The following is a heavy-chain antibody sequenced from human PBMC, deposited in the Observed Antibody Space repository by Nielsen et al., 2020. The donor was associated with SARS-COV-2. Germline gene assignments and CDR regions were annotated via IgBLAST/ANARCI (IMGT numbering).Heavy chain of an antibody. CDR1: GYSFTSYW. V-gene: IGHV5-51*01. Sequence: GESLKISCKGSGYSFTSYWIGWVRQMPGKGLEWMGIIYPGDSDTRYSPSFQGQVTISADKSISTAYLQWSSLKASDTAMYYCARQVVPAAISYYYYYYMDVWGKGTTVTVSS. D-gene: IGHD2-2*01. J-gene: IGHJ6*03. CDR3: ARQVVPAAISYYYYYYMDV. CDR2: IYPGDSDT.